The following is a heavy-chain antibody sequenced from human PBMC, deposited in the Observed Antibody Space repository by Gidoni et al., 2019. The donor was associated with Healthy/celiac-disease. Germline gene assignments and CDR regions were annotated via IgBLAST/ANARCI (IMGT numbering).Heavy chain of an antibody. J-gene: IGHJ2*01. CDR3: ASSGSDDIFTCYYGWYFDL. CDR1: GYSISSGYY. D-gene: IGHD3-9*01. V-gene: IGHV4-38-2*01. CDR2: VYHSGNT. Sequence: QVQLQESGPGLVKPSETLSLTCAVSGYSISSGYYWAWIRQPPEKGLEWIGSVYHSGNTYYNPSLTSRVTISVDTSKNQSSMKLSSVTATDTAEYYAASSGSDDIFTCYYGWYFDLWGRGTLVTVSS.